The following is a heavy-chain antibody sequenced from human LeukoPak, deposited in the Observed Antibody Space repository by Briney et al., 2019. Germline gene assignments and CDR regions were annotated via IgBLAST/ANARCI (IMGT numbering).Heavy chain of an antibody. J-gene: IGHJ5*02. CDR2: INHSGST. V-gene: IGHV4-34*01. Sequence: SETLSLTCAVYGGSFSGYYWSWIRQPPGKGLEWIGEINHSGSTNYNPSLKSRVTISVDTSKNQFSLKLSSVTAADTAVYYCARGVTRVSWFDPWGQGTLVTVSS. CDR1: GGSFSGYY. CDR3: ARGVTRVSWFDP. D-gene: IGHD4-17*01.